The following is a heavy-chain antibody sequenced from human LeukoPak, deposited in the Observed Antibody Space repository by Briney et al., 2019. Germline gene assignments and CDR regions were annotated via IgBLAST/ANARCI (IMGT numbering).Heavy chain of an antibody. CDR3: SSLEVSSSWRY. CDR2: IYYSGST. Sequence: SETLSLTCTVSGGSISSYYWSWIRQPPGKGLEWIRYIYYSGSTNYNPSLKSRVTISVDTSKNQFSLKLSSVTAADTAVYYCSSLEVSSSWRYWGQGTLVTVSS. J-gene: IGHJ4*02. V-gene: IGHV4-59*01. CDR1: GGSISSYY. D-gene: IGHD6-13*01.